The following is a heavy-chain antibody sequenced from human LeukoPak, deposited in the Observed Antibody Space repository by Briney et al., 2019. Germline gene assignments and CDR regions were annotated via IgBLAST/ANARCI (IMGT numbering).Heavy chain of an antibody. Sequence: PGGSLRLSCAASGFTFSDSYMSWIRQAPGKWLEWVSYISSRGSPIYYADSVKGRFTISRDNSKNTLYLQMNSLRAEDTAVYSCAKGYSGYEVNYFDYWGQGTLVTASS. V-gene: IGHV3-11*01. CDR1: GFTFSDSY. CDR2: ISSRGSPI. J-gene: IGHJ4*02. D-gene: IGHD5-12*01. CDR3: AKGYSGYEVNYFDY.